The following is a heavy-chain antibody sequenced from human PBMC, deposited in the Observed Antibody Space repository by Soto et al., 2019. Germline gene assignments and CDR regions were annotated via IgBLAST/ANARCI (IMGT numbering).Heavy chain of an antibody. J-gene: IGHJ4*02. CDR3: AKDLQFSGWLSAQTFDY. D-gene: IGHD6-19*01. CDR2: ITGSGDST. Sequence: EVQLLESGGGLVQPGGSLRLSCAVSGFTFSSHAMRWVRQAPGKGLECVSSITGSGDSTYYADSVTGRFTISRDKSKSTLYLQMNSLRAEDTAVYYCAKDLQFSGWLSAQTFDYWGQGTQVTVSS. CDR1: GFTFSSHA. V-gene: IGHV3-23*01.